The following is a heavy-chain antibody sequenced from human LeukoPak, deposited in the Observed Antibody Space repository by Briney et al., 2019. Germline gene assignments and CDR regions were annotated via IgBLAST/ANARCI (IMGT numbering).Heavy chain of an antibody. D-gene: IGHD3-22*01. Sequence: GGSLRISCAVSGITLSNYGMSWVRQAPGKGLEWVAGISGSGGRTKYADSVKGRFTVSRDNPRNTLYLQMNSLRAEDTAVYFCAKRGVVIRVILVGFHKEANYFDSWGQGALVTVSS. CDR2: ISGSGGRT. CDR3: AKRGVVIRVILVGFHKEANYFDS. J-gene: IGHJ4*02. CDR1: GITLSNYG. V-gene: IGHV3-23*01.